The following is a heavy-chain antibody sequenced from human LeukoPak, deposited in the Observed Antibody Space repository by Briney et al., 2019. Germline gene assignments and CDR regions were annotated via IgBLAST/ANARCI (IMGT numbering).Heavy chain of an antibody. J-gene: IGHJ4*02. Sequence: PGRSLRLSCAASVVTFSSYAMHGVRQAPGKGLDGVAGISYDGSNKYYADSVEGRFTISRDNSNNTLYLQMNSLKAEDTAVYYCGAEYSGGWYVFDSWGQGTLVTVSA. CDR1: VVTFSSYA. D-gene: IGHD6-19*01. CDR2: ISYDGSNK. CDR3: GAEYSGGWYVFDS. V-gene: IGHV3-30-3*01.